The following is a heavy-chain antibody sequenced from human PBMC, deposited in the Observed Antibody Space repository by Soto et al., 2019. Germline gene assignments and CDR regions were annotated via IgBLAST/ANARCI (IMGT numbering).Heavy chain of an antibody. Sequence: SQTLSLTCAVYGGSFSGYYWSWIRQPPGKGLEWIGEINHSGSTNYNPSLKSRVTISVDTSKNQFSLKLSSVTAADTAVYYCASVTYGDYRLYYFDYWGQGTLVTVSS. CDR2: INHSGST. CDR1: GGSFSGYY. J-gene: IGHJ4*02. D-gene: IGHD4-17*01. V-gene: IGHV4-34*01. CDR3: ASVTYGDYRLYYFDY.